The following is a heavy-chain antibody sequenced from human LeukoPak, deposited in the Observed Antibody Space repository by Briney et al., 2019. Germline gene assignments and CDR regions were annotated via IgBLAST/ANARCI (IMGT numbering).Heavy chain of an antibody. Sequence: GGSLRFSCAASGFTFSSYGMHGVRQAPGKGLEWVAVIWYDGSNKYYADSVKGRFSISRDNSKNTLYLQMNSLRAEDTAVYYCAREGVRMGYYYYGMDVWGQGTTVTVSS. V-gene: IGHV3-33*01. J-gene: IGHJ6*02. D-gene: IGHD2-8*01. CDR3: AREGVRMGYYYYGMDV. CDR1: GFTFSSYG. CDR2: IWYDGSNK.